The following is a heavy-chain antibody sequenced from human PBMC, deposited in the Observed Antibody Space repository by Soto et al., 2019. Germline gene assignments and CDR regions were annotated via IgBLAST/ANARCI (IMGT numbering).Heavy chain of an antibody. D-gene: IGHD4-17*01. CDR2: ITHSGST. Sequence: QVQLQQWGAGLLKPSETLSLTCAVYGGSFSGYYWSWIRQPPGKGLGWIGEITHSGSTNYNPSLKSRVTVSVDTCKNQFSVKLSSVTAADTAVYYCARDPTVTTAFDYWGQGTLVTVSS. V-gene: IGHV4-34*01. CDR3: ARDPTVTTAFDY. CDR1: GGSFSGYY. J-gene: IGHJ4*02.